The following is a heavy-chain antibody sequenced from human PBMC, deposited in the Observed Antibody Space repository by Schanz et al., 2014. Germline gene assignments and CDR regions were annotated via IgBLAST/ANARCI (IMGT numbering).Heavy chain of an antibody. J-gene: IGHJ3*02. CDR3: AKGRFGELSAFDI. V-gene: IGHV3-23*04. Sequence: EEQLVESGGGLVQPGGSLRLSCAASGFVFGDYYMTWIRQAPGKGLEWVSAISGSGGSTYYADSVKGRFTISRDNSKNTLYLQMNSLRAEDTAVYYCAKGRFGELSAFDIWGQGTMVTVSS. CDR1: GFVFGDYY. D-gene: IGHD3-10*01. CDR2: ISGSGGST.